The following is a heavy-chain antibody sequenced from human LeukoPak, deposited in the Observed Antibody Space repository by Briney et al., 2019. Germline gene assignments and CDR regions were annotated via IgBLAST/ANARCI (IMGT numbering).Heavy chain of an antibody. CDR1: GFTFSSYW. J-gene: IGHJ4*02. Sequence: GGSLGLSCAASGFTFSSYWMSWVRQAPGKGLEWVANIKQDGSEKYYVDSVKGRFTISRDNAKNSLYLQMNSLRAEDTAVYYCARDHALIAVAGTSYYFDYWGQGTLVTVSS. V-gene: IGHV3-7*03. CDR3: ARDHALIAVAGTSYYFDY. D-gene: IGHD6-19*01. CDR2: IKQDGSEK.